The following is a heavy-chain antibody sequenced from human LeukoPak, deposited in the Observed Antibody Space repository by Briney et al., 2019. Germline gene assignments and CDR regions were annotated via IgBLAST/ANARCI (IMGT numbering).Heavy chain of an antibody. CDR3: ARDPDIVVVTAASSGFDY. CDR1: GFTFSSYG. CDR2: IRYDGNNK. Sequence: GGSLRLSCAASGFTFSSYGMHWVRQAPGKGLEWVAFIRYDGNNKYYADSVKGRFTISRDNSKNTLYLQMNSLRAEDTAVYYCARDPDIVVVTAASSGFDYWGQGTLVTVSS. D-gene: IGHD2-21*02. V-gene: IGHV3-30*02. J-gene: IGHJ4*02.